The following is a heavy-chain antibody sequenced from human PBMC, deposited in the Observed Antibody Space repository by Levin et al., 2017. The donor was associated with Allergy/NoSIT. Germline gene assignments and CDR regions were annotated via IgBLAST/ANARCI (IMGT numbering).Heavy chain of an antibody. CDR1: GFTFSDYY. D-gene: IGHD6-19*01. Sequence: SCAASGFTFSDYYMSWIRQAPGKGLEWVSYISSSSSYTNYADSVKGRFTISRDNAKNSLYLQMNSLRAEDTAVYYCARGLAVAVMYYFDYWGQGTLVTVSS. CDR3: ARGLAVAVMYYFDY. J-gene: IGHJ4*02. CDR2: ISSSSSYT. V-gene: IGHV3-11*05.